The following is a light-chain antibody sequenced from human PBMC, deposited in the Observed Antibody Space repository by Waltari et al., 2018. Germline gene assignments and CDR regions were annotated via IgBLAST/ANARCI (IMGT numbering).Light chain of an antibody. CDR1: QRMSSY. CDR3: LQTYNLRT. V-gene: IGKV1-39*01. J-gene: IGKJ3*01. Sequence: DIQMTQSPSFLSASVGDRVTITCRASQRMSSYLNWYKVKPGKAPELPFYGASTVQRGVPHRFSGSVFVSEFTLTISSLQPEDFATYYCLQTYNLRTSGPGTKVD. CDR2: GAS.